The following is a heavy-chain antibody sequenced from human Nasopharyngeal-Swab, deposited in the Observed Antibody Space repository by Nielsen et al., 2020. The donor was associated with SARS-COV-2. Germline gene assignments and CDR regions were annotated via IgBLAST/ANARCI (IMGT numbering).Heavy chain of an antibody. J-gene: IGHJ6*03. CDR3: ARGDILTPYYYMDV. D-gene: IGHD3-9*01. CDR2: VYDSGST. Sequence: SESLSLTCTVSGGSIISYYWNWVRQPPGKGLEWIASVYDSGSTKYNPSLKSRVTISLDRAKNQVSLKLTSVTAADTAVYYCARGDILTPYYYMDVWGRGTTVAVSS. CDR1: GGSIISYY. V-gene: IGHV4-59*01.